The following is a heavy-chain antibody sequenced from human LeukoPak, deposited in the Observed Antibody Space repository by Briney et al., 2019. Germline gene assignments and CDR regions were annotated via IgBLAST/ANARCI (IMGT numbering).Heavy chain of an antibody. CDR2: LSKSGNP. J-gene: IGHJ3*02. CDR3: ARARYVNSFYAFDI. CDR1: GGSISSYY. V-gene: IGHV4-59*01. D-gene: IGHD3-9*01. Sequence: SETLSLTCTVSGGSISSYYWSWIRLPPGRGVVWLGYLSKSGNPNYSPSLKSRVTIFGDTSKTQFFLKLSSVTAADTAVYYCARARYVNSFYAFDIWGQGTLVTVSS.